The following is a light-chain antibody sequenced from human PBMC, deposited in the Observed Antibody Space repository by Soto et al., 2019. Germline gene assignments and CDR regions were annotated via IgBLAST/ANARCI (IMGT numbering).Light chain of an antibody. J-gene: IGLJ1*01. CDR3: SSYSSITTYV. CDR2: DVS. V-gene: IGLV2-14*03. CDR1: SSDISAYNS. Sequence: QSVLTQPASVSGSPGQSITISCTGTSSDISAYNSVSWYQLHPGKAPKLMIFDVSSRPSGVSNRFSGSKSGNTASLTISGLQAEDEADYFCSSYSSITTYVFGTGTKVTVL.